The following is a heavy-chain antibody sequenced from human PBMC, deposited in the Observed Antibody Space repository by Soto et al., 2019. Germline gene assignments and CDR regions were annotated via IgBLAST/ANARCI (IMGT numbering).Heavy chain of an antibody. D-gene: IGHD2-15*01. CDR2: IYYTGNT. CDR3: ASEVSSTDGMDV. CDR1: GDSSVSSSSYY. J-gene: IGHJ6*02. V-gene: IGHV4-39*01. Sequence: PSETLSLTCTVSGDSSVSSSSYYWGWIRQPPGKGLEWIGSIYYTGNTFYSPSFRSRLTIPVDTSKSQFSLKLRYVTAADTATYYCASEVSSTDGMDVWGQGTTVTV.